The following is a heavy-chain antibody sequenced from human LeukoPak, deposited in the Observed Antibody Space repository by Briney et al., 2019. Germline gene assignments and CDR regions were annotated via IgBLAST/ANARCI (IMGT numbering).Heavy chain of an antibody. D-gene: IGHD3-10*01. CDR1: GGSISSYY. J-gene: IGHJ4*02. Sequence: SETLSLTCTVSGGSISSYYWSWIRQPPGKGLEWIGYIYYSGSTNYNPSLKSRVTISVDTSKNQFSLKLSSVTAADTAVYYCARVLWFGELCWFDYWGPGTLVTVSS. V-gene: IGHV4-59*01. CDR3: ARVLWFGELCWFDY. CDR2: IYYSGST.